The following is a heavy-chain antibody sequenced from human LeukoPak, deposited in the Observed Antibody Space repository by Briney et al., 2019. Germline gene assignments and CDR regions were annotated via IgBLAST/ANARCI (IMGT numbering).Heavy chain of an antibody. V-gene: IGHV1-46*02. CDR2: INPSSP. CDR3: ARPAHPDSGNYSWAY. J-gene: IGHJ4*02. D-gene: IGHD1-26*01. Sequence: ASVKVSCKASGHTFNRYYMHWVRQAPGQGLEWMGIINPSSPTYAQKFQGRVTMTRDMSTSTVYMEPSSLRSDDTAVYYCARPAHPDSGNYSWAYWGQGTLVTVSS. CDR1: GHTFNRYY.